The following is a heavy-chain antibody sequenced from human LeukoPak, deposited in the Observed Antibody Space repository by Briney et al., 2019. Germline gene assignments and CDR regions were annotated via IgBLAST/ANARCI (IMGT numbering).Heavy chain of an antibody. CDR3: ARGFYPPDFAFGRAPYYFDY. CDR1: GVGSSDW. CDR2: IYHRGNT. Sequence: SGTLSLTCSVSGVGSSDWLNWARQPPGKGLEWIGEIYHRGNTNYNPSFKSRVIISIDKSKNQFSLNLSSVTAADTAVYYCARGFYPPDFAFGRAPYYFDYWGQGLLATVSS. V-gene: IGHV4-4*02. D-gene: IGHD3-16*01. J-gene: IGHJ4*01.